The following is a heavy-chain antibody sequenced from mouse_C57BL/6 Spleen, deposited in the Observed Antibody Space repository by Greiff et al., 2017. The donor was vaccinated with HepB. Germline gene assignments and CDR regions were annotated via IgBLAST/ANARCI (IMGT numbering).Heavy chain of an antibody. CDR2: LDPENGDT. V-gene: IGHV14-4*01. CDR1: GFNIKDDY. CDR3: TTYSNYSPFDY. J-gene: IGHJ2*01. D-gene: IGHD2-5*01. Sequence: EVQLQQSGAELVRPGASVKLSCTASGFNIKDDYMHWVKQRPEQGLEGIGWLDPENGDTEYASKFQGKATITADTSSNTAYMQISSLTSEDTAVYYCTTYSNYSPFDYWGQGTTLTVSS.